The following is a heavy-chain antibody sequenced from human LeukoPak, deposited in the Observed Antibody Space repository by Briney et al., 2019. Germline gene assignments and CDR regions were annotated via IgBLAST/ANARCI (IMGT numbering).Heavy chain of an antibody. D-gene: IGHD6-13*01. CDR3: ARDLMGIAYRGAFYY. CDR1: GFTFSSYW. Sequence: PGGSLRLSCAASGFTFSSYWMHWVRQAPGKGQVWVSRINSDGSSTSYADSVKGRFTISRDNAKNSLYLQMNSLRAEDTAVYYCARDLMGIAYRGAFYYWGQGTLVTVSS. CDR2: INSDGSST. V-gene: IGHV3-74*01. J-gene: IGHJ4*02.